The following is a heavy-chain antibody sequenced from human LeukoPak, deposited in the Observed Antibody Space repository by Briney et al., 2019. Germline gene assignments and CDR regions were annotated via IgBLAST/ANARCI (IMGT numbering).Heavy chain of an antibody. V-gene: IGHV4-39*01. CDR2: IYYSGST. Sequence: ASETLSLTCTVSGGSISSNKYYWGWIRQPPGKWLEWIGSIYYSGSTYYNPTLKSRVTIFVDTSKNQLSLKLSSVTAADTAVYYCATPYSGGYQGLDIWGQGTMVTVSS. J-gene: IGHJ3*02. CDR3: ATPYSGGYQGLDI. D-gene: IGHD1-26*01. CDR1: GGSISSNKYY.